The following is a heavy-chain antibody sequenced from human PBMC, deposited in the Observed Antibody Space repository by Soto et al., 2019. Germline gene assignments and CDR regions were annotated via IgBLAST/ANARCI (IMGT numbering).Heavy chain of an antibody. J-gene: IGHJ6*02. CDR2: TYHRSKWFY. CDR3: ARSISAITGDVLDV. Sequence: SQTLALTCDIYGDSVSSNRAAWSWIRQSPSRGLEWLGRTYHRSKWFYDYAVSVKSRITISPDTPKNQFSLQLNSVTPEDTAVYYCARSISAITGDVLDVWGQGSTVIVSS. D-gene: IGHD6-6*01. CDR1: GDSVSSNRAA. V-gene: IGHV6-1*01.